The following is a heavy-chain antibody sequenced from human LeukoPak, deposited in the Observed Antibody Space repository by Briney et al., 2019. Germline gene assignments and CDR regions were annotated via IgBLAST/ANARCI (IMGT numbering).Heavy chain of an antibody. V-gene: IGHV3-7*01. Sequence: GGSLRLSCAASGFRLSSYWMSWVRQAPGKGLEWVANIKYDGSGKYYVDSVKGRFTISRDDAKNSLYLEMNSPRAEDTAVYYCARDLFSGSYQEDFWGQGTLVTVSS. CDR2: IKYDGSGK. CDR3: ARDLFSGSYQEDF. D-gene: IGHD1-26*01. J-gene: IGHJ4*02. CDR1: GFRLSSYW.